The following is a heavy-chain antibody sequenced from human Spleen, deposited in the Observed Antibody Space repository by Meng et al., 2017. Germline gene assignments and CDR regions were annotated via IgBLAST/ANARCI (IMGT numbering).Heavy chain of an antibody. J-gene: IGHJ4*02. CDR3: ARGRVVVVATPSDY. CDR1: GFTFSSYS. CDR2: ISSTTT. D-gene: IGHD2-15*01. V-gene: IGHV3-21*01. Sequence: EVQLVESGGGLVKPGGSLRLSCAASGFTFSSYSMSGVRQAPGKGLEWVSSISSTTTIYADSVKGRFTISRDNAKNSLFLQMNSLRAEDTAVYYCARGRVVVVATPSDYWGQGTLVTVSS.